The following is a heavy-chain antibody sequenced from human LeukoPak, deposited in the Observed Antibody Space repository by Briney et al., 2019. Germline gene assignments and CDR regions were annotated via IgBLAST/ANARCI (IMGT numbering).Heavy chain of an antibody. CDR3: ARSLTGDLDWFDP. CDR2: ISSNSRYI. J-gene: IGHJ5*02. D-gene: IGHD7-27*01. V-gene: IGHV3-21*06. CDR1: GFTFSSYA. Sequence: PGGSLRLSCAATGFTFSSYAMSWVRQAPGKGLEWVSSISSNSRYIYYADSVKGRFTISRDNAKNSLYLQMNSLRAEDTAVYYCARSLTGDLDWFDPWGQGTLVTVSS.